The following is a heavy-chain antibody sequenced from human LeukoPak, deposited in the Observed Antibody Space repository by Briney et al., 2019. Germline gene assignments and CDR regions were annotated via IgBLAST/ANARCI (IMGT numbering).Heavy chain of an antibody. Sequence: SETLSLTCAVYGGSFSDYYWSWIRQPPGKGLEWIGEIKHSGRTNYNPSLKSRVTISVDTSKNQFSLKLSSVTVADTAVYYCARAIAVAGTGGAFDIWGQGKMVTVSS. CDR3: ARAIAVAGTGGAFDI. CDR1: GGSFSDYY. CDR2: IKHSGRT. V-gene: IGHV4-34*01. J-gene: IGHJ3*02. D-gene: IGHD6-19*01.